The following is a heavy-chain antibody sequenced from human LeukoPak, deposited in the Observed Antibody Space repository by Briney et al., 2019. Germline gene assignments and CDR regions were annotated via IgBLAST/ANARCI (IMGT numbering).Heavy chain of an antibody. CDR2: INHSGST. V-gene: IGHV4-34*01. CDR1: GGSFSGYY. Sequence: SETLSLTCAVYGGSFSGYYWSWIRQPPGKGLEWIGEINHSGSTNYNPSLKSRVTISVDTSKNQFSLKLSSVTAADTAVYYCARVREPYYYYGMDVWGQGTTVTVSS. J-gene: IGHJ6*02. D-gene: IGHD1-26*01. CDR3: ARVREPYYYYGMDV.